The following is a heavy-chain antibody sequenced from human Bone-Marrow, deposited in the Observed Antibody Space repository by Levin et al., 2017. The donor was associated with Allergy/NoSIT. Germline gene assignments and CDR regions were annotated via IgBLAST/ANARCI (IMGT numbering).Heavy chain of an antibody. V-gene: IGHV4-61*02. CDR2: VYSSGTT. CDR3: ARRGYDSVDY. J-gene: IGHJ4*02. D-gene: IGHD5-12*01. CDR1: GGSISSTSYY. Sequence: NPSETLSLTCTVSGGSISSTSYYWNWIRQPAGKGLEWIGRVYSSGTTEYNPSLKSRVGISIDTSKNQFSLRLTSVTAADTAVYYCARRGYDSVDYWGQGTLVTVSS.